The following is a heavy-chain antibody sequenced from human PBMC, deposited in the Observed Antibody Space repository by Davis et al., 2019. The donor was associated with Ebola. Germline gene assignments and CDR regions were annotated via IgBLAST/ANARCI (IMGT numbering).Heavy chain of an antibody. CDR1: GGTFSSYT. CDR3: ARGAIAASGNPHLGH. J-gene: IGHJ4*02. D-gene: IGHD6-13*01. V-gene: IGHV1-18*01. CDR2: ISPYNGNT. Sequence: AASVKVSCKASGGTFSSYTISWVRQAPGQGLEWMGWISPYNGNTDSIQKLQGRVLLTTDTSTSTGYMELRSLTSDDTAVYYCARGAIAASGNPHLGHWGQGTLVTVSS.